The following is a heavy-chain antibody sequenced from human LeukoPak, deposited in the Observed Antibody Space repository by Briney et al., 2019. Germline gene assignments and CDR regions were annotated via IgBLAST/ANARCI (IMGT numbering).Heavy chain of an antibody. D-gene: IGHD4-23*01. V-gene: IGHV3-21*01. CDR3: ARGDTMVTRHFDY. J-gene: IGHJ4*02. CDR1: EFTFSTYS. Sequence: GGSLRLSCAASEFTFSTYSMNWVRQAPGKGLEWVSIISSSSSDIHYADSVKGRFTISRDNAKNSLYLQMNSLRAEDTAVYYCARGDTMVTRHFDYRGQGTLVTVSS. CDR2: ISSSSSDI.